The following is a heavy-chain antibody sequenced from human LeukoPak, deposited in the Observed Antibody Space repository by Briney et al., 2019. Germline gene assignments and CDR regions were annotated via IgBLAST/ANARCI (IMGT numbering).Heavy chain of an antibody. CDR2: IIPIFGTA. J-gene: IGHJ5*02. CDR1: GGTFSSYA. D-gene: IGHD2-2*01. Sequence: SVKVSCKASGGTFSSYAISWVRQAPGQGLEWMGGIIPIFGTANYAQEFQGRVTITADKSTSTAYMELSSLRSEDTAVYYCARGDIVVVPAAMSSSGFDPWGQGTLVTVSS. CDR3: ARGDIVVVPAAMSSSGFDP. V-gene: IGHV1-69*06.